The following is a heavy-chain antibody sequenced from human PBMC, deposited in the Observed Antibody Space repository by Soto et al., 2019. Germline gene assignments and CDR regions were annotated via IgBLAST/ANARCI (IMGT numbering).Heavy chain of an antibody. Sequence: PGGSLRLSCAASGFNSNAYVMNWVRQAPGKGLEWVSIISFTGDSRYYADSVKDRFTISRDNSQNTLYLQMNSLRAEDTAVYYCAKKSCSSPGCPYGMAVRGQGTTVTVSS. D-gene: IGHD2-2*01. CDR1: GFNSNAYV. J-gene: IGHJ6*02. CDR3: AKKSCSSPGCPYGMAV. V-gene: IGHV3-23*01. CDR2: ISFTGDSR.